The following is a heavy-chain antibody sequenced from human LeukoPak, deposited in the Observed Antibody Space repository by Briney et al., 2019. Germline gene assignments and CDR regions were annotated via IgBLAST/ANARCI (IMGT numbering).Heavy chain of an antibody. CDR3: ARSTFYYFDY. V-gene: IGHV5-51*01. J-gene: IGHJ4*02. CDR1: GYSFGNYW. CDR2: IYPGDSDT. Sequence: GESLKISCKGSGYSFGNYWVGWVRQMPGKGLEWMGIIYPGDSDTRYSPSFEGQVTISVDKSSTTAYLQWSGLKASDTAMYYCARSTFYYFDYWGQGTLVTVPS. D-gene: IGHD2/OR15-2a*01.